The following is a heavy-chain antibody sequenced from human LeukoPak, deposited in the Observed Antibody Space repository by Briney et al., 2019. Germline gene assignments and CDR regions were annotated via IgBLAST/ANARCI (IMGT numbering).Heavy chain of an antibody. D-gene: IGHD5-18*01. V-gene: IGHV4-39*01. J-gene: IGHJ4*02. CDR1: GGSISSSSAY. CDR2: IYYSKNT. Sequence: SETLSLTCTVSGGSISSSSAYWGWIRQPPGQGLEWIGSIYYSKNTYYNPSLKSRVTISADTSKNQFSLTLGSVSASDTAVYYCVSPRGFSYGYFDYWGQGTLVTVSS. CDR3: VSPRGFSYGYFDY.